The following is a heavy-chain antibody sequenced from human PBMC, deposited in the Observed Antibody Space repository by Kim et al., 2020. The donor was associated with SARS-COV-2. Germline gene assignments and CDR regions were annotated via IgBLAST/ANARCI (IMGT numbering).Heavy chain of an antibody. CDR3: ARDRIGAAGTGSDY. D-gene: IGHD6-13*01. V-gene: IGHV3-7*01. J-gene: IGHJ4*02. Sequence: VDAVKGRFTISRDNAKNSLYLQMNSLRAEDTAMYYCARDRIGAAGTGSDYWGQGILVTVSS.